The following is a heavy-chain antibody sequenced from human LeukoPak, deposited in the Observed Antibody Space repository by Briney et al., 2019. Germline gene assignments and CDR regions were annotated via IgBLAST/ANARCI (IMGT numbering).Heavy chain of an antibody. V-gene: IGHV3-23*01. CDR2: INGGGVNT. CDR3: AKDLYSNYGPADY. Sequence: GGSLRLSCAASGFTFSSYAMSWVRQAPGKGLEWVSTINGGGVNTHYADSVGGRFTISRDNSKNTLFLQMNSLRDEDTAVYYCAKDLYSNYGPADYWGQGNLVSVSS. D-gene: IGHD4-11*01. J-gene: IGHJ4*02. CDR1: GFTFSSYA.